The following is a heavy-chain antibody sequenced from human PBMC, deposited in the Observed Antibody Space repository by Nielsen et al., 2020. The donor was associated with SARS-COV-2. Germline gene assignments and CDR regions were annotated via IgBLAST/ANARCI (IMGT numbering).Heavy chain of an antibody. CDR2: IKLDGSEK. CDR3: ARVGFYGDPEYLDY. Sequence: GGSLRLSCAASGFTFSSYWMTWVRQAPGKGLEWVGNIKLDGSEKYYVDSVKGRFTISRDNARNTLYLQMNSLRVEDTAAYYCARVGFYGDPEYLDYWGPGTLVTVSS. J-gene: IGHJ4*02. CDR1: GFTFSSYW. D-gene: IGHD4-17*01. V-gene: IGHV3-7*01.